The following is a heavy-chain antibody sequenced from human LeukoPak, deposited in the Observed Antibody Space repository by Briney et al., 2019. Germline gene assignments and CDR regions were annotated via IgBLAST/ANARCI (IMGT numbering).Heavy chain of an antibody. J-gene: IGHJ5*02. CDR2: MNPNSGNT. CDR3: ARGEDLDWLPNWFDP. V-gene: IGHV1-8*01. Sequence: ASVKVSCKASGYTFTSYDINWVPQATGQGLEWMGWMNPNSGNTGYAQKFQGRVTMTRNTSISTAYMELCSLRSEDTAVYNCARGEDLDWLPNWFDPWGQGTLVTVSS. CDR1: GYTFTSYD. D-gene: IGHD3-9*01.